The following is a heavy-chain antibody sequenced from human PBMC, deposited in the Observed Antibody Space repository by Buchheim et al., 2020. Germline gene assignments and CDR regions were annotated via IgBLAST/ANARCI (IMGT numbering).Heavy chain of an antibody. D-gene: IGHD3-3*01. J-gene: IGHJ4*02. CDR2: INGGGDRT. CDR3: ARAPSRFLEWLFADY. V-gene: IGHV3-23*01. Sequence: EVQLLESGGGLVQPGGSLRLSCAASGFTFNTYVMIWVRQAPEKGLEWVSTINGGGDRTFYADSVKGRFTISRDNAKNSLYLQMNSLRAEDTAVYYCARAPSRFLEWLFADYWGQGTL. CDR1: GFTFNTYV.